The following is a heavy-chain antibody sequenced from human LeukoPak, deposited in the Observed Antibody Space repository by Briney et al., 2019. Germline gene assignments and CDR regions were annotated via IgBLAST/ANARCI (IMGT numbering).Heavy chain of an antibody. CDR3: VSSGWYGGYFDF. CDR2: IKQDGGER. Sequence: PGGSLRLSCAASGFTFSSLWMGWLRQAPGKGQEWVANIKQDGGERYYVDSVKGRFTISRDNAKNSLFLQIISLKAEDTAVYYCVSSGWYGGYFDFWGQGILVTVSS. CDR1: GFTFSSLW. V-gene: IGHV3-7*03. D-gene: IGHD6-19*01. J-gene: IGHJ4*02.